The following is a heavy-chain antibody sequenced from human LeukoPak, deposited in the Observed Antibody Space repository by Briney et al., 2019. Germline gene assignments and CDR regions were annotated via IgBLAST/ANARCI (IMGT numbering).Heavy chain of an antibody. Sequence: ASVKVSCKASGYTFTSYGISWVRQAPGQGLEWMGWISAYNGNTNYAQKLQGGVTMTTDTSTSTAYMELRSLRSDDTAVYYCARRIAAAGTGGWFDPWGQGTLVTVSS. CDR3: ARRIAAAGTGGWFDP. V-gene: IGHV1-18*01. CDR1: GYTFTSYG. J-gene: IGHJ5*02. CDR2: ISAYNGNT. D-gene: IGHD6-13*01.